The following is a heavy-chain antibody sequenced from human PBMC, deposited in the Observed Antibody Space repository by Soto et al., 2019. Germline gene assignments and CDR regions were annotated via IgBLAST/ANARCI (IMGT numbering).Heavy chain of an antibody. CDR1: GFTFSDLY. V-gene: IGHV3-72*01. CDR2: SRSKGASYTT. Sequence: EVRLVESGGGLVQPGGSLRLSCAASGFTFSDLYMDWVRQAPGKGLEWVGRSRSKGASYTTDYAASVRGRFTISRDDSNDSLYLQMNSLKTEDTAVYYGARGGGWNGGGFDYWGQGTLVTVSS. CDR3: ARGGGWNGGGFDY. D-gene: IGHD1-1*01. J-gene: IGHJ4*02.